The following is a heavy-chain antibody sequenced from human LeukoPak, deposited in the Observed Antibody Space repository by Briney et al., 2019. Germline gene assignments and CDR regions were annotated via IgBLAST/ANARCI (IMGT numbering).Heavy chain of an antibody. J-gene: IGHJ4*02. Sequence: SETLSLTCTVSGGSISSASYYWSWIRQPLGKGLEWIGSIYYSGSTNYNPSLKSQVTISVDTSKNQFSLKLSSVTAADTAVYYCARHPQIVGATKYFDYWGQGTLVTVSS. CDR2: IYYSGST. CDR3: ARHPQIVGATKYFDY. CDR1: GGSISSASYY. D-gene: IGHD1-26*01. V-gene: IGHV4-39*01.